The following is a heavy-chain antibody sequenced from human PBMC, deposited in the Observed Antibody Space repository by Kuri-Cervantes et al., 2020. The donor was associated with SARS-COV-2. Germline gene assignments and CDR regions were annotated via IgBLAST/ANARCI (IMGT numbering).Heavy chain of an antibody. CDR1: GFTFSSYS. Sequence: GESLKISCAASGFTFSSYSMNWVRQAPGKGLEWVSYISSSSSTIYYADSVKGRFTISRDNAKNSLYLQMNSLRDEDTAVYYCAREAPCRIEGAICYGMDVWGQGTTVTVSS. J-gene: IGHJ6*02. CDR2: ISSSSSTI. CDR3: AREAPCRIEGAICYGMDV. V-gene: IGHV3-48*02. D-gene: IGHD1-26*01.